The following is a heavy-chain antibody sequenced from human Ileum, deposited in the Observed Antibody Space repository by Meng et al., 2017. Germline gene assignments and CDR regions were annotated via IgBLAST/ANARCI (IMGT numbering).Heavy chain of an antibody. CDR3: AHIFDS. Sequence: QVRLVESTPGIVGHSGTWSLTCSFSGRPISCSDWWSWAGQRPGKGLEWIAEMTLGGHPNYNPSLKSRVTMSVDSSNENLSLQLTSVTAADTAVYYCAHIFDSWGQGTLVTVSS. CDR1: GRPISCSDW. J-gene: IGHJ4*02. CDR2: MTLGGHP. V-gene: IGHV4-4*02.